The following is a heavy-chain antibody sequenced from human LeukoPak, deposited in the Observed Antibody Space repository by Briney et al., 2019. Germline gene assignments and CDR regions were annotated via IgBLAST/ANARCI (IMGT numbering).Heavy chain of an antibody. CDR2: ISSYGDNT. V-gene: IGHV3-64*01. Sequence: PRGSLSLSCVASGFTFSDYTMHWVRQAPGKGLEYVSAISSYGDNTYYANSVKGRFTISRDNSKNTLYLQMGSLRADDMAVYYCARATNSYGGNSDFWGQGPIVTVSS. CDR3: ARATNSYGGNSDF. CDR1: GFTFSDYT. J-gene: IGHJ4*02. D-gene: IGHD4-23*01.